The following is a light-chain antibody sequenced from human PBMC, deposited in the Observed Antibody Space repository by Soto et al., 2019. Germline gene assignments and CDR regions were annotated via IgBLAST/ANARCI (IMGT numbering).Light chain of an antibody. V-gene: IGKV1-39*01. CDR1: QSISSY. CDR2: AAS. J-gene: IGKJ2*01. Sequence: DIQMTQSPSSLSASVGDRVTITCRASQSISSYLNWYQQKPGKAPKLLIYAASSLQSGVPSRFSGSESGTDFTLTISSLQPEDVATYYCQQSYSTPRYTFGQGTKVEIK. CDR3: QQSYSTPRYT.